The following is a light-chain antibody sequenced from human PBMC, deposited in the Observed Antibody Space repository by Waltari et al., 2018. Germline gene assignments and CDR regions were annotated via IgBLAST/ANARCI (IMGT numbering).Light chain of an antibody. J-gene: IGLJ2*01. V-gene: IGLV3-25*03. CDR2: KDS. CDR3: QSADREDTYVF. Sequence: SYELTQPPSVSVSPGQTAGITCSGDALPKQYAYWYQQKPGQAPVLVIYKDSERPSGIPERFSGSSSGTTVTLTIRGVQAEDEADYYCQSADREDTYVFFGGGTKLTVL. CDR1: ALPKQY.